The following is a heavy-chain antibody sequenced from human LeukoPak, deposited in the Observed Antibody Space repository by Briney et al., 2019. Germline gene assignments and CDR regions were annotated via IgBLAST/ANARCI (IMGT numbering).Heavy chain of an antibody. Sequence: GASVKVSCKVSGYTLTELSIHWVRQAPGKGFEWMGGFDPEDGETIYAQRFQGRVTMTEDTSTDTAYMELSSLRSEDAAVYYCATASYYYDSSGYQGYFQHWGQGTLVTVSS. CDR2: FDPEDGET. CDR3: ATASYYYDSSGYQGYFQH. J-gene: IGHJ1*01. D-gene: IGHD3-22*01. V-gene: IGHV1-24*01. CDR1: GYTLTELS.